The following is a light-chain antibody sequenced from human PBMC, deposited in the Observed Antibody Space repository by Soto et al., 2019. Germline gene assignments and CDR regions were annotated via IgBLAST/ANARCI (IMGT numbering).Light chain of an antibody. CDR1: QSVSGK. J-gene: IGKJ3*01. V-gene: IGKV3-15*01. CDR2: ATS. Sequence: EIVMTQSPDTLSVSPGERATLSCRASQSVSGKVAWYQQKPGQAPRLLIHATSTRATGIPARFSGSGSGTEVTLTISSLQSEYFALYYCQQYDNWPFTFGPGTKVDIK. CDR3: QQYDNWPFT.